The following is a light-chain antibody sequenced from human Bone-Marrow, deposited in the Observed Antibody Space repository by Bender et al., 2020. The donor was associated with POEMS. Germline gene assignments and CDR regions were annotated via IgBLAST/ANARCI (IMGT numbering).Light chain of an antibody. J-gene: IGLJ1*01. CDR2: EVR. Sequence: QSALTQPASVSGSPGQSITISCTGASSDVGAYNLVSWYQQHPGKALKLLIYEVRKRPSGVSNRFSGSKSGNTASLTISGLQAEDEADYYCCSYAGTYTYVFGTGTKVTVL. V-gene: IGLV2-23*02. CDR1: SSDVGAYNL. CDR3: CSYAGTYTYV.